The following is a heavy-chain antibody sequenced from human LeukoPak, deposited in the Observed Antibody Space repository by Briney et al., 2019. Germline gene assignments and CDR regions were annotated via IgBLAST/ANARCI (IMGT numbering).Heavy chain of an antibody. J-gene: IGHJ3*01. CDR3: ARTTYYYDSSGYLL. D-gene: IGHD3-22*01. V-gene: IGHV3-7*01. CDR2: IKQDGSEK. CDR1: GFTFSSYW. Sequence: PGGSLRLSCAASGFTFSSYWMSWVRQAPGKGLEWVANIKQDGSEKYYVDSVEGRFTISRDNAKNSLYLQMNSLRAEDTAVYYCARTTYYYDSSGYLLWGQGTMVTVSS.